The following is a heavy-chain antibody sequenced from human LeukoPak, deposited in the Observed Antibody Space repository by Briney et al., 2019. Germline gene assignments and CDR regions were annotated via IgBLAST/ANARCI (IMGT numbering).Heavy chain of an antibody. Sequence: SVKVSCTASGGTFSSYAISWVRQAPGQGLEWMGGIIPIFGTANYAQKFQGRVTITADESTSTAYMELSSLRSEDTAVYYCASDSADNDYVWGSWGQGTLVTVSS. CDR3: ASDSADNDYVWGS. CDR2: IIPIFGTA. D-gene: IGHD3-16*01. J-gene: IGHJ5*02. CDR1: GGTFSSYA. V-gene: IGHV1-69*13.